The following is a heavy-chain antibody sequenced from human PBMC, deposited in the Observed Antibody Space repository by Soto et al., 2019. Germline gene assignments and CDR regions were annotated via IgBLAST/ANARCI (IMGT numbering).Heavy chain of an antibody. CDR2: ISAYNGNT. D-gene: IGHD2-2*01. CDR1: GYTFTSFG. CDR3: ARSVDLAYCSTTSCFYFDS. Sequence: ASVKVSCKASGYTFTSFGISWVRQAPGQGLEWMGWISAYNGNTNYAQNVQDRVTMTTDTSTNTAYMELRSLKSDDTAVYYCARSVDLAYCSTTSCFYFDSWGQGTLVTVSS. V-gene: IGHV1-18*01. J-gene: IGHJ4*02.